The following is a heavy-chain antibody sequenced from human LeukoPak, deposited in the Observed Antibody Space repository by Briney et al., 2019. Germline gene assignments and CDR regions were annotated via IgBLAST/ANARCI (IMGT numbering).Heavy chain of an antibody. J-gene: IGHJ4*02. CDR3: AKGLGWSALDY. CDR1: GFTLNNYS. CDR2: IEYNGINK. V-gene: IGHV3-30*02. D-gene: IGHD3-3*01. Sequence: GGSLRLSCATSGFTLNNYSMHWVRRAPGKGLEWVSFIEYNGINKYYRDSVKGRFTISTDSSKNTVYMQRNNLRMEDTAVYYCAKGLGWSALDYWGQGTLVTVSS.